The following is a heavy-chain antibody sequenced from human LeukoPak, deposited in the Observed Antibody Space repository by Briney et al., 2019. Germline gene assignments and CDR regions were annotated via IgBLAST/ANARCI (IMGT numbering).Heavy chain of an antibody. V-gene: IGHV1-46*01. J-gene: IGHJ6*03. CDR3: AREPLDYGDYTFPAYYMDV. CDR2: INPSGGST. Sequence: ASVKVSCKASGYTFTSYYMHWVRQAPGQGLEWMGIINPSGGSTSYAQKFQGRVTMTRDTSTSTVYMELSSLRSEDTAVYYCAREPLDYGDYTFPAYYMDVWGKGTTVTVSS. CDR1: GYTFTSYY. D-gene: IGHD4-17*01.